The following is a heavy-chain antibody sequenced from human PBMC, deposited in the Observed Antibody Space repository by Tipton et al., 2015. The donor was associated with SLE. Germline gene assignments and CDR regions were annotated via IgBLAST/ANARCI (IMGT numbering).Heavy chain of an antibody. J-gene: IGHJ3*02. CDR3: ASALSPRDAFDI. D-gene: IGHD3-3*02. CDR1: GVTFSSYA. Sequence: RSLRLSCAASGVTFSSYAIDWVRQAPGKGLEWVSVIWYDGSNKYYADSVKGRFTISRDNSKNTLYLQMNSLRAEDTAVYYCASALSPRDAFDIWGQGTMVTVSS. V-gene: IGHV3-33*08. CDR2: IWYDGSNK.